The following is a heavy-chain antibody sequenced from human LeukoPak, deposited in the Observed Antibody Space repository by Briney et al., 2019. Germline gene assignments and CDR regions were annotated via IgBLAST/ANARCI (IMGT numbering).Heavy chain of an antibody. V-gene: IGHV1-8*02. D-gene: IGHD3-10*01. CDR3: ARVNTYYYGSGVSRAFHM. CDR1: GYTFTSYD. J-gene: IGHJ3*02. CDR2: MNPNSGNT. Sequence: ASVKVSCKASGYTFTSYDINWVRQATGQGLEWMGWMNPNSGNTGYAQKFQGSVTMTRNTSTATAYMELSSLKSEDTAVYYCARVNTYYYGSGVSRAFHMWGQGTMVTVSS.